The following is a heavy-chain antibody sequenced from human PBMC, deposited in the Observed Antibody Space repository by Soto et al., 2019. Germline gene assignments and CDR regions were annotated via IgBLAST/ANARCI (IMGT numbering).Heavy chain of an antibody. CDR1: GFTFSSYA. V-gene: IGHV3-23*01. CDR2: ISGSGGST. Sequence: GGSLRLSCAASGFTFSSYAMSWVRQAPGKGLEWVSAISGSGGSTYYADPVKGRFTISRDNSKNTLYLQMNSLRAEDTAVYYCAKVDDSSGYLFGYWGQGTLVTVSS. J-gene: IGHJ4*02. D-gene: IGHD3-22*01. CDR3: AKVDDSSGYLFGY.